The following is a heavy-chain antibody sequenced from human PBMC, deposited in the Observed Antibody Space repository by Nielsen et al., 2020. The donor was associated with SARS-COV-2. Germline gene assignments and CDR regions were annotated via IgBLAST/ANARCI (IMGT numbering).Heavy chain of an antibody. CDR1: GGSISSGGYS. D-gene: IGHD6-13*01. J-gene: IGHJ6*02. CDR2: IYYSGST. CDR3: ARDDAGTRYYYYGMDV. V-gene: IGHV4-61*08. Sequence: SETLSLTCAVSGGSISSGGYSWSWLRQPPGKGLEWIGYIYYSGSTNYNPSLKSRVTISVDTSKNQFSLKLSSVTAADTAVYYCARDDAGTRYYYYGMDVWGQGTTVTVSS.